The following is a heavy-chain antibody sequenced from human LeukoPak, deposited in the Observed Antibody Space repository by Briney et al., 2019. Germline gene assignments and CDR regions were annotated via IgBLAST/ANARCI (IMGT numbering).Heavy chain of an antibody. V-gene: IGHV3-23*01. J-gene: IGHJ3*02. Sequence: PGGSLRLSCAASGFTFSSYAMSWVRQAPGKGLEWVSAISGSGGSTYYADSVKGRFTISRDNSKNTLYLQMNSLRAEDTAVDYCARESFGGGDAFDIWGQGTMVTVSS. CDR1: GFTFSSYA. D-gene: IGHD3-10*01. CDR2: ISGSGGST. CDR3: ARESFGGGDAFDI.